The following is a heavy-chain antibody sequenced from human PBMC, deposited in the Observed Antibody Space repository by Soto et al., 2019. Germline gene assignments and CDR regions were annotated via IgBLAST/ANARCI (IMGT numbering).Heavy chain of an antibody. Sequence: PGESLKISCKGAGYSFSDYWIGWVRQMPGKGLEWMGIIYPGDSGARYSPSFQGQASISADKSVNTAYLQWGSLKASDTAMYYCARQTTGWFGMDVWGQGTTVTVSS. CDR3: ARQTTGWFGMDV. D-gene: IGHD6-19*01. J-gene: IGHJ6*02. CDR2: IYPGDSGA. V-gene: IGHV5-51*01. CDR1: GYSFSDYW.